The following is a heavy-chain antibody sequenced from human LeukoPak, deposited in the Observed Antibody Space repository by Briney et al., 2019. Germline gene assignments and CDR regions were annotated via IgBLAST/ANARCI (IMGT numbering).Heavy chain of an antibody. J-gene: IGHJ5*02. Sequence: GGSLRLSCAASGFTFSSYAMSWVRQAPGKGLEWVSAISGSGGSTYYADSVKGRFAISRDNSKNTLYLQMNSLRAEDTAVYYCTMVRGRYWFDPWGQGTLVTVSS. CDR3: TMVRGRYWFDP. V-gene: IGHV3-23*01. D-gene: IGHD3-10*01. CDR2: ISGSGGST. CDR1: GFTFSSYA.